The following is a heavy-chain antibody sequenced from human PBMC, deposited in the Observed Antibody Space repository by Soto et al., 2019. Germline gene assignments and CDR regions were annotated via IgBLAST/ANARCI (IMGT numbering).Heavy chain of an antibody. J-gene: IGHJ6*03. CDR2: IYSGGST. V-gene: IGHV3-53*04. D-gene: IGHD3-10*01. CDR3: ARESYGSGKHYYYYYMDV. Sequence: EVQLVESGGGLVQPGGSLRLSCAASGFTVSSNYMSWVRQAPGKGLEWVSVIYSGGSTYYADSVKGRFTISRHNSKNTLYLQMNSLRAEDTAVYYCARESYGSGKHYYYYYMDVWGKGTTVTVS. CDR1: GFTVSSNY.